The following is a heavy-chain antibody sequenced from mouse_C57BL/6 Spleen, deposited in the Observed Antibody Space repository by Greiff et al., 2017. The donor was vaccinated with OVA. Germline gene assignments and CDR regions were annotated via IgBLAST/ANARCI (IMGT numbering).Heavy chain of an antibody. CDR3: ARGSSRGYFDV. J-gene: IGHJ1*03. V-gene: IGHV5-17*01. D-gene: IGHD1-1*01. Sequence: EVQRVESGGGLVKPGGSLTLSCAASGFTFSDYGMHWVRQAPEKGLEWVAYISSGSSTFYYADTVKGRFTIARENAKNTLFLQRTSLRAEETAMYYGARGSSRGYFDVWGTGTTVTVSS. CDR2: ISSGSSTF. CDR1: GFTFSDYG.